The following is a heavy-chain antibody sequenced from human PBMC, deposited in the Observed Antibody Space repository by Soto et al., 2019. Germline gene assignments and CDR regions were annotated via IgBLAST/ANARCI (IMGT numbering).Heavy chain of an antibody. CDR1: GGSTSSSNW. CDR3: AVTFDFWSGKQGQGGMDV. J-gene: IGHJ6*02. V-gene: IGHV4-4*02. D-gene: IGHD3-3*01. Sequence: PSETLSLTCAVSGGSTSSSNWWSWVRQPPGKGLEWIGEIYHSGSTNYNPSLKSRVTISVDKSKNQFSLKLSSVTAADTAVYYCAVTFDFWSGKQGQGGMDVWGQGTTVTVSS. CDR2: IYHSGST.